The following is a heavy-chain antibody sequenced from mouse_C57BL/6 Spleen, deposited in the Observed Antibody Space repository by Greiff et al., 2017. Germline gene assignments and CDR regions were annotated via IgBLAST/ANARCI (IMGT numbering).Heavy chain of an antibody. J-gene: IGHJ1*03. Sequence: QVQLQQPGTELVKPGASVKLSCKASGYTFTSYWMHWVKQRPGQGLEWIGNINPSNGGTTYNEKFKSKATLTVDKSSSTAYMQLSSLTSEDSAVYFCARYYYGSSYDWYFDVWGTGTTVTVSS. V-gene: IGHV1-53*01. D-gene: IGHD1-1*01. CDR3: ARYYYGSSYDWYFDV. CDR2: INPSNGGT. CDR1: GYTFTSYW.